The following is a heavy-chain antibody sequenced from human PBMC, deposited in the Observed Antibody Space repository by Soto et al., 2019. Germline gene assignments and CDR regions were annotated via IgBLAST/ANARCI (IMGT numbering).Heavy chain of an antibody. CDR3: VKEDLVGTQGPWNYFDY. Sequence: GGSLRLSCPASGFTFSAYAMTWVRQAPGKGLEWVSVISGSGSRINYADSVKGRFTISRDNSKNTVYLQMNSLRAEDTAVYYCVKEDLVGTQGPWNYFDYWGQGTLVTVSS. J-gene: IGHJ4*02. CDR1: GFTFSAYA. V-gene: IGHV3-23*01. CDR2: ISGSGSRI. D-gene: IGHD1-26*01.